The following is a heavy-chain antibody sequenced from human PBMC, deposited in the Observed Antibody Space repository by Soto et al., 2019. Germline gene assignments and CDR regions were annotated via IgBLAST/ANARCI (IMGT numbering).Heavy chain of an antibody. Sequence: QVQLQESGPGLVKPSQTLSLTCTVSGGSISSGGYYWSWIRQHPGKGLEWIGYIYYSRSTYYNPSLKSRVTISVYTSNNQFSLQLSSVADADPAVYYCARDTTLRYCSRTSCSEGIDDAFDIWCQGTMVTVSS. V-gene: IGHV4-31*03. CDR1: GGSISSGGYY. CDR2: IYYSRST. D-gene: IGHD2-2*01. CDR3: ARDTTLRYCSRTSCSEGIDDAFDI. J-gene: IGHJ3*02.